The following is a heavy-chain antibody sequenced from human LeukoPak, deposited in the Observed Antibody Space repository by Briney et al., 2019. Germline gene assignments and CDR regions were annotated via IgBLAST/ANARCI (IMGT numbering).Heavy chain of an antibody. CDR1: LGSISSISYY. J-gene: IGHJ4*02. CDR2: IKYSGST. Sequence: PSETLSLTCTLSLGSISSISYYWGWIRHPPGNGLEWIGSIKYSGSTYYNPSLKSRVTISVDTSKNQFSLKLSSVTAADTAVYYCAREVGAQYFDYWGQGTLVTVSS. V-gene: IGHV4-39*07. D-gene: IGHD3-16*01. CDR3: AREVGAQYFDY.